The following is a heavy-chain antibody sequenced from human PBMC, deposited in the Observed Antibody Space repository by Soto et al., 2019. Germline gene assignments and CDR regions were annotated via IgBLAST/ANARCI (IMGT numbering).Heavy chain of an antibody. CDR3: ARALLKAANRAGVGAHNWFDP. CDR1: GTSISSYY. CDR2: IHYSGTT. J-gene: IGHJ5*02. Sequence: SETLSLTCTVSGTSISSYYWSWIRQPPGKGLEWIANIHYSGTTNYNPSLASRVTLSVDTSKNQFSLKMTSVTAADRAMYYCARALLKAANRAGVGAHNWFDPWGQGTLVTVSS. D-gene: IGHD3-10*01. V-gene: IGHV4-59*01.